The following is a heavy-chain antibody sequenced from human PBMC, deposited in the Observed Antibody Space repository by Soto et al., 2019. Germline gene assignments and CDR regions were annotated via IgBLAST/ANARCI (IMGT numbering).Heavy chain of an antibody. Sequence: PGGSLRLSCAASGFTFSSYGMHWVRQAPGKGLEWVAVIWYDGSNKYYADSVKGRFTISRDNSKNTLYLQMNSLRAEDTAVYYCARDKATPQLELRTPYYYYGMDVWGQGTTVTVSS. CDR1: GFTFSSYG. CDR3: ARDKATPQLELRTPYYYYGMDV. V-gene: IGHV3-33*01. J-gene: IGHJ6*02. CDR2: IWYDGSNK. D-gene: IGHD1-7*01.